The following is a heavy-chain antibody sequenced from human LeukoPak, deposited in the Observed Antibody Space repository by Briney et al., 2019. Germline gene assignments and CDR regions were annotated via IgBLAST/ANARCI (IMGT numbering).Heavy chain of an antibody. CDR2: INPNSGGT. Sequence: ASVKVSCKASGYTFTGYYMHWVRQAPGQGLEWMGWINPNSGGTNYAQKFQGWATMTRDTSISTAYMELSRLRSDDTAVYYCARAGITGTTLPYGIWGQGTMVTVSS. J-gene: IGHJ3*02. CDR1: GYTFTGYY. D-gene: IGHD1-7*01. V-gene: IGHV1-2*04. CDR3: ARAGITGTTLPYGI.